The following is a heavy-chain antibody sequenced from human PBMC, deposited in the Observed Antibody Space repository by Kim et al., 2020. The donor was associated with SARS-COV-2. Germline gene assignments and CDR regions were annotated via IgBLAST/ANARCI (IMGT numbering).Heavy chain of an antibody. CDR2: HSGSN. J-gene: IGHJ4*02. D-gene: IGHD5-12*01. Sequence: HSGSNNYNPSLKRRVTISVDTSKNQFSLKLSSVTAADTAVYYCYDSWGYWGQGTLVTVSS. V-gene: IGHV4-34*01. CDR3: YDSWGY.